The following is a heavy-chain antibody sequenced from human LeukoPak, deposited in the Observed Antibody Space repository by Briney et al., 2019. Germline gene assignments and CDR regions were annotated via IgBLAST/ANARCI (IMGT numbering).Heavy chain of an antibody. CDR1: GASISSYY. Sequence: TETLYLTCTVSGASISSYYWSWIRQPPGKGLEWIGFISYSGSTNYNPSLKSRVTMSIDTSKNQFSLRLSSVTAADTAVCFCARGYNYGYGYWGQGTLVAVSS. D-gene: IGHD5-18*01. CDR2: ISYSGST. J-gene: IGHJ4*02. CDR3: ARGYNYGYGY. V-gene: IGHV4-59*01.